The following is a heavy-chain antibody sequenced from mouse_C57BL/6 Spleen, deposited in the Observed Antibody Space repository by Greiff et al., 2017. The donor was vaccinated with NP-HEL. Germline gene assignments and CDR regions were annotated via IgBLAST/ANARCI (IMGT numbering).Heavy chain of an antibody. CDR3: AREGNFFYFDY. J-gene: IGHJ2*01. CDR1: GYTFTSYW. Sequence: QVQLQQSGAELVKPGASVKLSCKASGYTFTSYWMHWVKQRPGQGLEWIGMIHPNSGSTNYNEKFKSKATLTVDKSSSTAYMQLSSLTSEDSAVYYCAREGNFFYFDYWGQGTTLTVSS. CDR2: IHPNSGST. D-gene: IGHD2-1*01. V-gene: IGHV1-64*01.